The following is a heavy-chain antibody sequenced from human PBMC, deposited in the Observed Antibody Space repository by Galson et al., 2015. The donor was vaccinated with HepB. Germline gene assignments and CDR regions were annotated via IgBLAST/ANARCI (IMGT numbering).Heavy chain of an antibody. J-gene: IGHJ6*02. CDR3: AKAGSPYDYSYGMDV. V-gene: IGHV3-30*18. Sequence: SLRLSCAASGFIFGDYDIHWVRQAPGKGLEWVAVISYDGSKKFYADSVKGRFTISRDSPRNTLFLQMNSLRAEDAAVYHCAKAGSPYDYSYGMDVWGQGTTVTVSS. CDR1: GFIFGDYD. CDR2: ISYDGSKK. D-gene: IGHD3-16*01.